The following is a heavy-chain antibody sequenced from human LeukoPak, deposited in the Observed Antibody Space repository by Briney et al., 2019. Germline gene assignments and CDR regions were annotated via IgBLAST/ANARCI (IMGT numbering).Heavy chain of an antibody. Sequence: SETLSLTCTVSGGSISSGGYYWSWIRQHPGKGLEWIGYIYYSGSTYYNPSLKSRVTISVDTSKNQFSLKLSSVTAADTAVYYCARDSNYDSSGYYRAFDIWGQGTMVTVSS. CDR2: IYYSGST. CDR3: ARDSNYDSSGYYRAFDI. D-gene: IGHD3-22*01. J-gene: IGHJ3*02. V-gene: IGHV4-31*03. CDR1: GGSISSGGYY.